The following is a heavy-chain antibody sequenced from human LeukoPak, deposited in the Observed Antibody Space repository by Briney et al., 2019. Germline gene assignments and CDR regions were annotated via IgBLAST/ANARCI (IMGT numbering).Heavy chain of an antibody. V-gene: IGHV3-11*04. CDR2: ISSGGDFI. J-gene: IGHJ6*03. Sequence: GGSLRLSCAASGFSFSDYYMTWIRQAPGKGLEWVSYISSGGDFIHYADSVEGRFTISRDNTKKLLYLQMNSLRAEDTAVYFCASWDIVVVPAADFHYYYYMDVWGKGTTVTVSS. CDR1: GFSFSDYY. D-gene: IGHD2-2*01. CDR3: ASWDIVVVPAADFHYYYYMDV.